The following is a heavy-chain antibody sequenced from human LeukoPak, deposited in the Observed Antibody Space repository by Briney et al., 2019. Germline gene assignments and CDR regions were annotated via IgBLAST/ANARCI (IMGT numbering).Heavy chain of an antibody. V-gene: IGHV3-48*04. J-gene: IGHJ4*02. Sequence: GGSLRLSCAASGFTFSYYSMNWVRQAPGKGLEWVSYISSSSSTIYYADSVKGRFTISRDNAKNSLYLQMNSLRAEDTAVYYCARDQVAAAPYYFDYWGQGTLVTVSS. CDR1: GFTFSYYS. CDR2: ISSSSSTI. CDR3: ARDQVAAAPYYFDY. D-gene: IGHD6-13*01.